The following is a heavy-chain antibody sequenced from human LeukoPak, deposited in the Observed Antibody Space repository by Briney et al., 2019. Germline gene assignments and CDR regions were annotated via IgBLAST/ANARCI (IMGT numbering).Heavy chain of an antibody. V-gene: IGHV3-23*01. CDR1: GFTFNSYD. CDR3: AKDKYSSGWHYDY. Sequence: GGSLRLSCAASGFTFNSYDMSWVRQPPGKGLEWVSSIRGSGGGTYYADSVKGRFTISRDNSKNTLYLQMNSLRAEDTAVYYCAKDKYSSGWHYDYWGQGTLVTVSS. J-gene: IGHJ4*02. D-gene: IGHD6-19*01. CDR2: IRGSGGGT.